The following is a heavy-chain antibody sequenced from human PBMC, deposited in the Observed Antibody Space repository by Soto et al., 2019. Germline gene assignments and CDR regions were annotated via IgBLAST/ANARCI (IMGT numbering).Heavy chain of an antibody. CDR1: GFSLTTSGVG. D-gene: IGHD3-3*01. Sequence: QITLNESGPTVVRPTETLTLTCRFSGFSLTTSGVGVGWIRQSPGKAPEWLALIYWVDDKRYSASLKSRLPITKDTSKNQVVLKVSDLDPTDTATYYCAHRVLRTVFGLVTTTAIYFDFWGQGTPVAVSS. J-gene: IGHJ4*02. CDR3: AHRVLRTVFGLVTTTAIYFDF. CDR2: IYWVDDK. V-gene: IGHV2-5*02.